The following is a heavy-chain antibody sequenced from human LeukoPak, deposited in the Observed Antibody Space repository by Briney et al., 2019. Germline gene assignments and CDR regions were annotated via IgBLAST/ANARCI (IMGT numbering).Heavy chain of an antibody. CDR2: ISYDGSNK. V-gene: IGHV3-30-3*01. Sequence: GGSLRLSCAASGFTFSSYARHWVRQAPGKGLEWVAVISYDGSNKYYADSVKGRFTISRDNSKNTLYLQMNSLRAEDTAVYYCAREGVDTAMPLDYWGQGTLVTVSS. J-gene: IGHJ4*02. CDR3: AREGVDTAMPLDY. CDR1: GFTFSSYA. D-gene: IGHD5-18*01.